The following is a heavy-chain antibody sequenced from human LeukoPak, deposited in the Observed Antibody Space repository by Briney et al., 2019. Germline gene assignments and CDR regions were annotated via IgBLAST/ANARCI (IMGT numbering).Heavy chain of an antibody. CDR2: IYYGGGT. D-gene: IGHD4-17*01. Sequence: SETLSLTCTVSGASIGSYFWSWIRQPPGKGLEWIGYIYYGGGTKYNPSFESRITISVDTSKNRISLNLTSVTASDTAIYYCARDRGDYDSDNWFDSWGQGTLVTVSS. V-gene: IGHV4-59*01. CDR3: ARDRGDYDSDNWFDS. J-gene: IGHJ5*01. CDR1: GASIGSYF.